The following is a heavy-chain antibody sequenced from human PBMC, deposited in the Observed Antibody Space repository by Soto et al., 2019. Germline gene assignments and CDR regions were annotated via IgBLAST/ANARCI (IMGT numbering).Heavy chain of an antibody. Sequence: GSLRLSCISSGCTFRTYTMNWVRQAPGKGLEWVSGIRGFSPYTFYAESVKGRFTISRDNAKNSLYLQMNSLRDEDTAVYYCATGRGATRRFDYWGQGTLVTVSS. CDR1: GCTFRTYT. CDR2: IRGFSPYT. J-gene: IGHJ4*02. V-gene: IGHV3-21*01. D-gene: IGHD1-26*01. CDR3: ATGRGATRRFDY.